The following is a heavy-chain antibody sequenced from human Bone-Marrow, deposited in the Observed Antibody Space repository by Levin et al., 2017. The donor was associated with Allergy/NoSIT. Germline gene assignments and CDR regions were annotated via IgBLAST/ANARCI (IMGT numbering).Heavy chain of an antibody. CDR1: GYSFTSYW. J-gene: IGHJ4*02. CDR3: ARHNTLLRFLECLPSGRMVRGLYTSPGYFDY. V-gene: IGHV5-51*01. Sequence: GESLKISCKGSGYSFTSYWIGWVRQMPGKGLEWMGIIYPGDSDTRYSPSFQGQVTISADKSISTAYLQWSSLKASDTAMYYCARHNTLLRFLECLPSGRMVRGLYTSPGYFDYWGQGTLVTVSS. D-gene: IGHD3-3*01. CDR2: IYPGDSDT.